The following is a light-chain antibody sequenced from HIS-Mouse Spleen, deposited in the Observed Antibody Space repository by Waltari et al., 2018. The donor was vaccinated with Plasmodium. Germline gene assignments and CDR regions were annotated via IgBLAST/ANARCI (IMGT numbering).Light chain of an antibody. Sequence: QSVLTQPPSVSAAPGQKVTIPCSGSSPNIGNNYVSWYQQPPGTAPKLLTYDNNKRPSGIPDRFSGSKSGTSATLGITGLQTGDEADYYCGTWDSSLSAGVVFGGGTKLTVL. CDR1: SPNIGNNY. CDR3: GTWDSSLSAGVV. V-gene: IGLV1-51*01. J-gene: IGLJ2*01. CDR2: DNN.